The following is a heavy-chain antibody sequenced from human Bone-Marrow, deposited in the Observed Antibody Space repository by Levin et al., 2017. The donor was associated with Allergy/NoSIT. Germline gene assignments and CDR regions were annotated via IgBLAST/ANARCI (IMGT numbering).Heavy chain of an antibody. D-gene: IGHD4-17*01. J-gene: IGHJ6*03. CDR2: LDGSSGKT. Sequence: GGSLRLSCTISGVIFADYAMNWVRQAPGRGLEWVSSLDGSSGKTHYADVVKGRFTISREYSKNTLFLQMNSLRVEDTARYYCAKAGTTVMLDYSCSDVRGEGTAVTVSS. V-gene: IGHV3-23*01. CDR1: GVIFADYA. CDR3: AKAGTTVMLDYSCSDV.